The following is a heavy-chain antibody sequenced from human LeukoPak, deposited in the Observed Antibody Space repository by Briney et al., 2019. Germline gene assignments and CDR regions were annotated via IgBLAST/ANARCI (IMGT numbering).Heavy chain of an antibody. Sequence: GGSLRLSCAASGFTFSSYSMNWVRQAPGKGLEWVSSISSSSSYIYYADSVKGRFTISRDNAKNSLYLQMNSPRAEDTAVYYCAREATQLGWFDPWGQGTLVTVSS. CDR1: GFTFSSYS. CDR2: ISSSSSYI. D-gene: IGHD2-2*01. J-gene: IGHJ5*02. CDR3: AREATQLGWFDP. V-gene: IGHV3-21*01.